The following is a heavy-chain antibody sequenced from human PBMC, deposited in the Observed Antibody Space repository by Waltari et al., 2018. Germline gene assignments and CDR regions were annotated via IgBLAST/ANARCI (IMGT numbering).Heavy chain of an antibody. J-gene: IGHJ6*03. CDR2: TNPSVGST. D-gene: IGHD6-19*01. Sequence: QVQLVQSGAEVKKPGASVKVSCKASGYTFTSHYMHWVRQAPGQGLEWMGITNPSVGSTSYAQKFQGRVTMTRDTSTSTVYMELSSLRSEDTAVYYCASSEAVAGSRDYYYMDVWGKGTTVTVSS. V-gene: IGHV1-46*01. CDR3: ASSEAVAGSRDYYYMDV. CDR1: GYTFTSHY.